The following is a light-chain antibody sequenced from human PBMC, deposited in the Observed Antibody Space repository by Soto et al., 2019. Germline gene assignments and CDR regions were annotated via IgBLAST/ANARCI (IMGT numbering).Light chain of an antibody. CDR3: QQYNSYGT. V-gene: IGKV1-5*03. CDR1: RSLTRW. Sequence: DIQMSQSPSTLSASVGDRVTITCRASRSLTRWLAWYQQKPGKAPKLLIHKASSLQSGVPSRFSGSGSGTDFTLTISSLHPDDFATYYCQQYNSYGTFGQGTKVDIK. J-gene: IGKJ1*01. CDR2: KAS.